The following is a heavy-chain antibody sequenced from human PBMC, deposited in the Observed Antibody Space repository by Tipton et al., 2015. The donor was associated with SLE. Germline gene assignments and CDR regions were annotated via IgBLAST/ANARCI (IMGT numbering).Heavy chain of an antibody. CDR3: ARGVAGLEDAFDI. Sequence: TLSLTCAVSGGSINSHNWWSWVRQPPGKGLEWIGEIYHTGNTYYSPSLKSRVTISIDKSKNQFSLKLSSVTAADTAVYYCARGVAGLEDAFDIWGQGTMVTVSS. D-gene: IGHD3-3*01. CDR1: GGSINSHNW. V-gene: IGHV4-4*02. CDR2: IYHTGNT. J-gene: IGHJ3*02.